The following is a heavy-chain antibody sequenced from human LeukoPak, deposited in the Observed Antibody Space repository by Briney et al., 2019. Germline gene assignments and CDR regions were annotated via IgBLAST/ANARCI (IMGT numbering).Heavy chain of an antibody. Sequence: GASVKVSCKVSGYTLTELSMHWVRQAPGKGLEWMGGFDPEDGETIYAQKFQGRVTMTEDTSTDTAYMELSSLRSEDTAVYYCATGGYCSGGSCYHFDYWGQGTLVTVSS. D-gene: IGHD2-15*01. CDR1: GYTLTELS. CDR3: ATGGYCSGGSCYHFDY. CDR2: FDPEDGET. V-gene: IGHV1-24*01. J-gene: IGHJ4*02.